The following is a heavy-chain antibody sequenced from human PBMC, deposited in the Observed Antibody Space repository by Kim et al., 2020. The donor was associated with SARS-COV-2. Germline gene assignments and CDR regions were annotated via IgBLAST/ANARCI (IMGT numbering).Heavy chain of an antibody. CDR2: ISDDANNK. D-gene: IGHD6-13*01. J-gene: IGHJ3*01. CDR1: GFTFSDFA. CDR3: ARGGYSSSWSIGEACDF. V-gene: IGHV3-30*04. Sequence: GGSLRLSCAASGFTFSDFAFHWVRQAPGKGLEWVAVISDDANNKYDAESVKGRFTISRDNSKNTLYLQMNSLRAEDTAVFYCARGGYSSSWSIGEACDFWRQETMVTVSS.